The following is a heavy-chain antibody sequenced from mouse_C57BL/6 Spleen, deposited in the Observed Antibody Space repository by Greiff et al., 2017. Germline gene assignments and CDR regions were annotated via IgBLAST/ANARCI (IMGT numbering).Heavy chain of an antibody. D-gene: IGHD2-1*01. J-gene: IGHJ1*03. V-gene: IGHV3-6*01. CDR1: GYSITSGYY. CDR2: ISYDGSN. Sequence: EVQLQESGPGLVKPSQSLSLTCSVTGYSITSGYYWNWIRQFPGNKLEWMGYISYDGSNNYNPSLKNRISITRDTSKNQFFLKLNSVTTEDTATYYCARRDYYGNWYFDVWGTGTTVTVSS. CDR3: ARRDYYGNWYFDV.